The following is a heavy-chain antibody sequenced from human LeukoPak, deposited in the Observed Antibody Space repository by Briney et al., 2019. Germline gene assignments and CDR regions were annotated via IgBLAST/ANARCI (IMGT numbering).Heavy chain of an antibody. V-gene: IGHV4-39*07. D-gene: IGHD2-15*01. Sequence: SETLSLTCTVSSGSISSSSYHWGWIRQPPGKGLEWIGTIYYTGSTYYNPSLKSRVTISVDTSKNQFSLKLTSVTAADTAVYYCATYGSSSHWFGPWGRGILVTVSS. CDR1: SGSISSSSYH. CDR3: ATYGSSSHWFGP. J-gene: IGHJ5*02. CDR2: IYYTGST.